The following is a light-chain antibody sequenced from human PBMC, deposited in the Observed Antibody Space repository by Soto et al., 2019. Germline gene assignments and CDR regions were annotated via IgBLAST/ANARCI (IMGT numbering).Light chain of an antibody. CDR1: SSVVGRYDY. V-gene: IGLV2-14*01. Sequence: QSVLTQPASVSGSPGQSITISCTGTSSVVGRYDYVSWYQQHPGKAPKLLIYDVSNRPSGISDRFSGSKSGNTASLTISGLQAEYEADYYCNSYTSSTTSYAFGAGTQVTVL. CDR2: DVS. J-gene: IGLJ1*01. CDR3: NSYTSSTTSYA.